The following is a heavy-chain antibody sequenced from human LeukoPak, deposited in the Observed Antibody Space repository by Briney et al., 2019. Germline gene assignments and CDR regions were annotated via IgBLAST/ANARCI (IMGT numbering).Heavy chain of an antibody. V-gene: IGHV3-30*04. D-gene: IGHD6-19*01. Sequence: GGSLRLPCAASGFTFSSYAMHWVRQAPGKGLEWVAVISYDGSNKYYADSVKGRFTISRDNSKNTLYLQMNSLRAEDTAVYYCAGIAVGFDYWGQGTLVTVSS. CDR2: ISYDGSNK. CDR3: AGIAVGFDY. CDR1: GFTFSSYA. J-gene: IGHJ4*02.